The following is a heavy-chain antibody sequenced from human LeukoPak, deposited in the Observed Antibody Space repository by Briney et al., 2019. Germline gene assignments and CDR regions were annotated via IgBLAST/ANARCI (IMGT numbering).Heavy chain of an antibody. V-gene: IGHV3-53*01. Sequence: GGSLRLPCAASGFTVSGNYMSWVRQAPGEGLELISLIYTDGATYYADSVKGRFTISRDNSKNTLFLQMSSLRAEDTAVYWCARGPNLDSWGQGTLVTVSS. J-gene: IGHJ4*02. CDR2: IYTDGAT. CDR1: GFTVSGNY. CDR3: ARGPNLDS.